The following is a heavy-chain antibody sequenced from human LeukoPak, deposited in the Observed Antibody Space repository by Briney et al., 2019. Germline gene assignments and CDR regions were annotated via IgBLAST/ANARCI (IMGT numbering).Heavy chain of an antibody. CDR1: GYSFTRYG. J-gene: IGHJ4*02. Sequence: ASVRVSCKSSGYSFTRYGVSWVRLAPGQGLEWMGSIITYNGSTNFPRKFQGRVTMTADTSTSTVYMELRSLRSDDTAVCYCTSGGWVRASHDFDYWGQGTLVTVSS. D-gene: IGHD6-19*01. CDR3: TSGGWVRASHDFDY. CDR2: IITYNGST. V-gene: IGHV1-18*01.